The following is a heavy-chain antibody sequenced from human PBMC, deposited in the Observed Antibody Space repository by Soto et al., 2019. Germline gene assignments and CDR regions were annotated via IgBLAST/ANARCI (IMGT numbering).Heavy chain of an antibody. CDR2: SIPIVGTA. CDR1: GGTLSSYA. V-gene: IGHV1-69*01. D-gene: IGHD3-10*01. Sequence: AASVKVSCKASGGTLSSYAISWVRQAPGHGLEWMGESIPIVGTATDAQKFQGRVTITADESTSTAYMELSRLRSEDTAVYYCARESRFGELNYWGQGTLVTVSS. CDR3: ARESRFGELNY. J-gene: IGHJ4*02.